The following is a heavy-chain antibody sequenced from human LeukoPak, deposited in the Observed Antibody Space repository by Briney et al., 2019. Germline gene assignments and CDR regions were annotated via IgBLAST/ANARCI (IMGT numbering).Heavy chain of an antibody. D-gene: IGHD2-2*01. V-gene: IGHV3-21*06. CDR3: ARDNYCSSTSCYRPSISPIDY. CDR2: ISSSSSYI. J-gene: IGHJ4*02. Sequence: RGSLRLSCAASGFTFSSYSMNWVRQAPGKGLEWVSSISSSSSYIYYAESVKGRFTISRDNAKNSLYLQMNSLRAEDTAVYYCARDNYCSSTSCYRPSISPIDYWGQGTLVTVSS. CDR1: GFTFSSYS.